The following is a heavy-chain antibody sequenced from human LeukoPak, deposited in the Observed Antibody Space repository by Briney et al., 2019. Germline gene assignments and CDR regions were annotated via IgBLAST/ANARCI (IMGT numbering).Heavy chain of an antibody. V-gene: IGHV1-46*01. CDR1: GYTFTRYY. D-gene: IGHD3-22*01. CDR2: ISPSGETT. CDR3: ARGRDYYAVSGYHNWFDA. J-gene: IGHJ5*02. Sequence: ASVTVSCKASGYTFTRYYMHWVRQAPGQGLEWMGIISPSGETTSYAQKFQGRVTMTRDTSTRTVYLDLSSLRSEDTAVYYCARGRDYYAVSGYHNWFDAWGQGTLVTVSS.